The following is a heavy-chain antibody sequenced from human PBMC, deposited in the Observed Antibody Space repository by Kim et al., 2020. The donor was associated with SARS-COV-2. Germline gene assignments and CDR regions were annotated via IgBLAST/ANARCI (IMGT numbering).Heavy chain of an antibody. CDR3: ARKGAVRAEYYFDY. CDR2: INAGNGNT. D-gene: IGHD3-10*01. Sequence: ASVKVSCKASGYTFTSYAMHWVRQAPGQRLEWMGWINAGNGNTKYSQKFQGRVTITRDTSASTAYMELSSLRSEDTAVYYCARKGAVRAEYYFDYWGQGTLVTVSS. V-gene: IGHV1-3*01. CDR1: GYTFTSYA. J-gene: IGHJ4*02.